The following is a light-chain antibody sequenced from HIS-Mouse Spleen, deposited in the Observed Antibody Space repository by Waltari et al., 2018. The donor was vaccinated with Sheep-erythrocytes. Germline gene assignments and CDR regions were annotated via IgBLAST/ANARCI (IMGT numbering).Light chain of an antibody. V-gene: IGLV3-10*01. CDR2: EDS. CDR3: YSTDSSGNHWV. Sequence: SYELTQPPSVSVSPGQMARITCSGDALPKKYAYWYQQKSGQAPVLVIYEDSKRPSGIPERFPGSSSGTMATLTISGAQVEDDADYYCYSTDSSGNHWVFGGGTKLTVL. J-gene: IGLJ3*02. CDR1: ALPKKY.